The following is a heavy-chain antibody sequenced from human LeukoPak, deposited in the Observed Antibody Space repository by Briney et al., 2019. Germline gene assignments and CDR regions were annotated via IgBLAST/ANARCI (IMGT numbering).Heavy chain of an antibody. CDR2: INHSGST. J-gene: IGHJ4*02. CDR3: ARTRSITGTTRLDY. V-gene: IGHV4-34*01. Sequence: SETLSLTCAVYGGSFSGYYWSWIRQPPGKGLEWIGEINHSGSTNYNPSLKSRVTISVDTSKNQLSLKLSSVTAADTAVYYCARTRSITGTTRLDYWGQGTLVTVSS. CDR1: GGSFSGYY. D-gene: IGHD1-20*01.